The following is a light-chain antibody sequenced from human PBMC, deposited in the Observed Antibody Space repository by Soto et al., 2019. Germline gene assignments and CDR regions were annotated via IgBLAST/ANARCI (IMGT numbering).Light chain of an antibody. J-gene: IGKJ1*01. CDR1: QTISSW. V-gene: IGKV1-5*03. CDR3: QHYNSYSEA. Sequence: DIQMTQSPSSLSASVGDRVTSTFRASQTISSWLAWYQQKPGKAPKLLIYKASTLKSGVPSRFSGSGSGTEFTLTISSLQPDDFATYYCQHYNSYSEAFGQGTKVDI. CDR2: KAS.